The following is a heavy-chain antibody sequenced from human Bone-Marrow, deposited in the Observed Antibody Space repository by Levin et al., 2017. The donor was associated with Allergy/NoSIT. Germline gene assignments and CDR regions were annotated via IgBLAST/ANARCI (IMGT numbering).Heavy chain of an antibody. J-gene: IGHJ4*02. D-gene: IGHD3-10*01. CDR2: IIPIFGTA. V-gene: IGHV1-69*01. Sequence: KISCKASGGTFSSYAISWVRQAPGQGLEWMGGIIPIFGTANYAQKFQGRVTITADESTSTAYMELSSLRSEDTAVYYCAREGVVQGVLDYWGQGTLVTVSS. CDR1: GGTFSSYA. CDR3: AREGVVQGVLDY.